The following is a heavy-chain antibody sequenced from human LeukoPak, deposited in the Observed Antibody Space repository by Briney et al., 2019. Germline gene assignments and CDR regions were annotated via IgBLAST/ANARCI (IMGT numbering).Heavy chain of an antibody. D-gene: IGHD1-26*01. J-gene: IGHJ4*02. CDR3: ARTSGSSALDY. Sequence: ASVRVSCKASGYTFTSYYMHWVRQAPGQGVEWMGMINPSGGSTNYAQKFQGRVTMTRDTSTSTVYIELSSLRSEDMAVYYCARTSGSSALDYWGQGTLVTVSS. CDR2: INPSGGST. V-gene: IGHV1-46*01. CDR1: GYTFTSYY.